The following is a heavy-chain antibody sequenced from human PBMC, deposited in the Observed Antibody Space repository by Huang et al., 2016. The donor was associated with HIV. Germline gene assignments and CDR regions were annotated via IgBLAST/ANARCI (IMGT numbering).Heavy chain of an antibody. J-gene: IGHJ2*01. D-gene: IGHD2-8*02. Sequence: QVQLQESGPGLVKPSQTLSLTCTVSGVSLCSSSDYWSWIRQPTGKGREWIGYIYTSGSTNSNPSLKSRVTMSIDTAKNQFSLKLSSVTAADTAVYYCTIFGSGGFDLWGRGTLVTVSS. CDR1: GVSLCSSSDY. CDR2: IYTSGST. CDR3: TIFGSGGFDL. V-gene: IGHV4-61*09.